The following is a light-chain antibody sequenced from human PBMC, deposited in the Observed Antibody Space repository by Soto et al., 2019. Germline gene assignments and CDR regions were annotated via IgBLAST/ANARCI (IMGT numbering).Light chain of an antibody. J-gene: IGLJ1*01. CDR1: SGHSSYI. Sequence: QSVLTQSSSASAFLGSSVKLTCTLSSGHSSYIIAWHQQQPGKAPRYLMKLEGSGSYNKGSGVPDRFSGSSSGADRYLTISNLQFEDEADYYCETWDSNTRVFGTGTKVTVL. V-gene: IGLV4-60*02. CDR3: ETWDSNTRV. CDR2: LEGSGSY.